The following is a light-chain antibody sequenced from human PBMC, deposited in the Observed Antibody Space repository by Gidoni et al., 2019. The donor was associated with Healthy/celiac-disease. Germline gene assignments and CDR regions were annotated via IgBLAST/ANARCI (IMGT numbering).Light chain of an antibody. CDR1: QSVSSN. V-gene: IGKV3-15*01. Sequence: EIVMTQSPATLSVYAGERATLSCRASQSVSSNLAWYQQKPGQAPRLLIYGASTRATGIPARFSGSGSGTEFTLTISSLQSEDFAVYYCQQYNNWPFWTFGQGTKLEIK. J-gene: IGKJ1*01. CDR2: GAS. CDR3: QQYNNWPFWT.